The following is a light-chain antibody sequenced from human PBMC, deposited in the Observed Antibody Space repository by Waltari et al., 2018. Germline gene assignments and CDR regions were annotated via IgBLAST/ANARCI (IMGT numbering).Light chain of an antibody. CDR3: SSYAGSSKGV. CDR2: AVR. Sequence: QSALTQPASVSGSPGQSITIPCTGTSSDVGNCTRVSWYQQHPGKAPKLMIYAVRKRPSGVSDRFSGSKSGDMASLTISGLQPEDEAEYFCSSYAGSSKGVFGGGTKVTVL. CDR1: SSDVGNCTR. J-gene: IGLJ2*01. V-gene: IGLV2-23*02.